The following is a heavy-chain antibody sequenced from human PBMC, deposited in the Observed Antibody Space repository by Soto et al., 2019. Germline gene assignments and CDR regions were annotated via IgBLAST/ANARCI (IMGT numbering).Heavy chain of an antibody. CDR2: IYYTGDT. D-gene: IGHD4-17*01. V-gene: IGHV4-39*01. CDR3: ARQSRHDYGARTHRGEIHY. CDR1: AASISSSSYY. J-gene: IGHJ4*02. Sequence: QLQLQESGPGLVKPSETLSLTCTVSAASISSSSYYWGWVRQPPGKGLEWIGSIYYTGDTSYSPSLKSRVTIYVDTSKNQFSLKLSAVTAADTAVYYCARQSRHDYGARTHRGEIHYWGQGTLVTISS.